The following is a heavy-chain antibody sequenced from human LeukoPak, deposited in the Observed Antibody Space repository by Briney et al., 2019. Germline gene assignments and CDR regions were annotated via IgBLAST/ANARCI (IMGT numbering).Heavy chain of an antibody. CDR3: ASTNSETYNWFDP. CDR2: IIPIFGTA. J-gene: IGHJ5*02. D-gene: IGHD1-26*01. V-gene: IGHV1-69*13. Sequence: SVKVSCKASGGTFSNYAISWVRQAPGQGLEWMGGIIPIFGTANYAQKFQGRVTITADESTSTAYMELSSLRSEDTAVHYCASTNSETYNWFDPWGQGTLVTVSS. CDR1: GGTFSNYA.